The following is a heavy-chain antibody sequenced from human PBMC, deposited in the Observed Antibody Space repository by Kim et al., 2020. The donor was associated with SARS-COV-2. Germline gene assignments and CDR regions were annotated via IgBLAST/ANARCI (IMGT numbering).Heavy chain of an antibody. CDR2: ISSDGSDK. CDR1: GFTFSSYT. J-gene: IGHJ4*02. Sequence: GGSLRLSCAASGFTFSSYTMHWVRQAPGRGLEWVALISSDGSDKFYTDSVKGRFTISRDNSKNTLYLQMNSLRAEDTAVYFCARVHMCSGFDSWGQGTL. CDR3: ARVHMCSGFDS. V-gene: IGHV3-30*04. D-gene: IGHD6-19*01.